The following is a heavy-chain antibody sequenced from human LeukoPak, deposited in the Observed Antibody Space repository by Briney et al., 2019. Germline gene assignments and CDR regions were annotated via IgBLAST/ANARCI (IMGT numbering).Heavy chain of an antibody. CDR2: INPGDSDT. J-gene: IGHJ4*02. CDR1: GYSFTTYW. Sequence: GESLKISCKGSGYSFTTYWIGGVRQMPGKGLEWMGIINPGDSDTRYSPSFQGQVTISVDNSISTAYLQWSSLKASDTAMYYCARIGTYAEFDYWGQGSLVTVSS. CDR3: ARIGTYAEFDY. D-gene: IGHD6-13*01. V-gene: IGHV5-51*01.